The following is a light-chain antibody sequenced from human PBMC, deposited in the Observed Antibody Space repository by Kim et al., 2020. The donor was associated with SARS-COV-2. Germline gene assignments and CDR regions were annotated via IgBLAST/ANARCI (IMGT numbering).Light chain of an antibody. J-gene: IGLJ3*02. CDR2: SNN. V-gene: IGLV1-44*01. CDR1: SSNIGSNI. Sequence: QSVLTQPPSASGTPGQRVTISCSGSSSNIGSNIVNWYQQLPGTAPKLLIYSNNYRPSGVPDRFSGSKSGTSASLAISGVQSEDEADYYCAAWDDSLNGWVFGGGTQRIVL. CDR3: AAWDDSLNGWV.